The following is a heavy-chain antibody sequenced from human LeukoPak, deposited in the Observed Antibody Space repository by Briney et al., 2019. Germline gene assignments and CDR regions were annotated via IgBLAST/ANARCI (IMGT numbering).Heavy chain of an antibody. D-gene: IGHD1-26*01. CDR3: AREIGTYSAFDY. V-gene: IGHV4-38-2*02. J-gene: IGHJ4*02. Sequence: SETLSLTCTVSGYSISSGYYWAWIRQPPGKGLEWIGTIYHSGSTYSNPSLKSRVTISVDTSKNQFSLRLSSVTAADTAVYYCAREIGTYSAFDYWGQGTLVTVSS. CDR2: IYHSGST. CDR1: GYSISSGYY.